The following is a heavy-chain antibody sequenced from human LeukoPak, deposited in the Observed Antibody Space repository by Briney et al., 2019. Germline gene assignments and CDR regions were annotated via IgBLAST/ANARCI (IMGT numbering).Heavy chain of an antibody. CDR2: IVVGSGNT. Sequence: SVKVSCKASGFTFTSSAMQWVRQARGQRLAWIGWIVVGSGNTNYAQKFQERVTITRDMSTSTAYMELSSLRSEDTAVYYCAAAGRFGELTFDYWGQGTLVTVSS. CDR1: GFTFTSSA. CDR3: AAAGRFGELTFDY. D-gene: IGHD3-10*01. J-gene: IGHJ4*02. V-gene: IGHV1-58*02.